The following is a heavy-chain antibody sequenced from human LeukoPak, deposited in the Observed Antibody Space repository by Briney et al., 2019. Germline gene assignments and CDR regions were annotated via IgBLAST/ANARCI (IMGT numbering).Heavy chain of an antibody. V-gene: IGHV3-30*18. CDR3: AKPDTETDIVVVVAAPPPFDY. CDR1: GFTFNTYG. CDR2: ISYDGSNK. J-gene: IGHJ4*02. Sequence: GRSLRLSCAASGFTFNTYGMYWVRQAPGKGLEWVAVISYDGSNKHYADSVKGRFTISRDNSKNTLYLQMNSLRAEDTAVYYCAKPDTETDIVVVVAAPPPFDYWGQGTLVTVSS. D-gene: IGHD2-15*01.